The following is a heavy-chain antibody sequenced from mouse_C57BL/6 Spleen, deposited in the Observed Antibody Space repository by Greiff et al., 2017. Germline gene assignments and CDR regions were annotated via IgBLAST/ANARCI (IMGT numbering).Heavy chain of an antibody. J-gene: IGHJ4*01. D-gene: IGHD3-2*02. CDR1: GYTFTRYW. CDR2: LDPSDSYP. V-gene: IGHV1-69*01. CDR3: SRSRTAQDYAMDY. Sequence: QVKLPQPGAELVMPGASVKLSCKASGYTFTRYWMHWVKQRPGQGLEWIGELDPSDSYPNYHQKFKGKSTLTVDKSSSTAYMQLSSLTSEDAAVFYWSRSRTAQDYAMDYGGQGTSVTVSS.